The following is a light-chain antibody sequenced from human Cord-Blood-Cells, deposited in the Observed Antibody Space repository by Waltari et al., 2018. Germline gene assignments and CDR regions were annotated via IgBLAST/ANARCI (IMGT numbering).Light chain of an antibody. J-gene: IGKJ3*01. Sequence: DRVTITCRASQSISSYLNWYQQKPGKAPKLLIYAASSLQSGVPSRFSGSGSGTDLTLTISSLQPEDFATYYCQQSYSTPFTFGPGTKVDIK. CDR1: QSISSY. CDR2: AAS. CDR3: QQSYSTPFT. V-gene: IGKV1-39*01.